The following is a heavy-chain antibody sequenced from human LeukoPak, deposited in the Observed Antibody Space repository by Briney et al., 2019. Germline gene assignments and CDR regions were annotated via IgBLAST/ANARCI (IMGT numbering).Heavy chain of an antibody. Sequence: ASVKVSCKASGYTFTGYFIHWVRQAPGQSLEWMGWINPNSGGTSYAQKFQGRVTLSRDTSISTAYMELSGLRSDDTAVYYCARAREYSTLGDWFDPWGQGTLVTVPS. J-gene: IGHJ5*02. CDR1: GYTFTGYF. CDR3: ARAREYSTLGDWFDP. CDR2: INPNSGGT. V-gene: IGHV1-2*02. D-gene: IGHD2/OR15-2a*01.